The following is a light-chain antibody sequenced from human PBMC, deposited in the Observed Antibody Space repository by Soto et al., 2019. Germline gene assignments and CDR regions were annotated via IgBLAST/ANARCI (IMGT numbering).Light chain of an antibody. CDR1: QDISNF. CDR2: AAS. Sequence: DIQMTQSPTSLSASVGDRVTITCRASQDISNFVAWYQQKPGKAPKLLIYAASTLQSGVPSRFSGSGSATDFTLTINSLQPEDVATYSCQKYSSVPVFGPGTKVEIK. CDR3: QKYSSVPV. J-gene: IGKJ3*01. V-gene: IGKV1-27*01.